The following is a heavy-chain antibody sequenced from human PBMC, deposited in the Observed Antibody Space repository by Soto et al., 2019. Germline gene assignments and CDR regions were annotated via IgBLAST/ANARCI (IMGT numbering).Heavy chain of an antibody. Sequence: QVQLVQSGAEEKKPGASVKVSCMASGYTFTSYAMHWVRQAPGQRLEWMGWINAGNGNTKYSQKFQGRVTITRDTSASIAYMELSSLRSEDTAVYYCARGITLPTPLDYWGQGTLVTVSS. CDR3: ARGITLPTPLDY. J-gene: IGHJ4*02. CDR1: GYTFTSYA. CDR2: INAGNGNT. D-gene: IGHD1-20*01. V-gene: IGHV1-3*05.